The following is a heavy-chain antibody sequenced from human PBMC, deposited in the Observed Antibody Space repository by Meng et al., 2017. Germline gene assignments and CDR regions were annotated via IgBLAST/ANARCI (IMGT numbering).Heavy chain of an antibody. V-gene: IGHV1-69*05. J-gene: IGHJ6*02. Sequence: SVKVSCKASGGTFSSYAISWVRQAPGQGLEWMGGIIPIFGTANYAQKFQGRVTITTDESTSTAYMELSSLRSEDTAVYYCAREAETTVVKDYYYYGMDFWGQGTMVTISS. CDR1: GGTFSSYA. CDR2: IIPIFGTA. D-gene: IGHD4-23*01. CDR3: AREAETTVVKDYYYYGMDF.